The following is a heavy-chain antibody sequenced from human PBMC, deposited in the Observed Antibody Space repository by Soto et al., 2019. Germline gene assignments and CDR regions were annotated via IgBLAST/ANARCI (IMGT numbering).Heavy chain of an antibody. J-gene: IGHJ4*02. Sequence: QVQLVQSGAEVKKPGASVKVSCKASGYSFIGYYIHWVRQAPGQGLEWMGWMTPNSGGTDYAQKFQGRGTITRDTSVSTAYRELNSMSSDDTAVYYCARASMIVEKYDFWGQGTQVTVSS. D-gene: IGHD3-22*01. CDR1: GYSFIGYY. CDR3: ARASMIVEKYDF. V-gene: IGHV1-2*02. CDR2: MTPNSGGT.